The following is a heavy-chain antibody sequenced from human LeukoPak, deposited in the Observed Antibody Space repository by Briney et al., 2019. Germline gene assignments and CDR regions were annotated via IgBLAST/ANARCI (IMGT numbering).Heavy chain of an antibody. CDR1: GYTFTSCY. CDR3: ARDHGGSDYYDSSGYYYDY. V-gene: IGHV1-46*01. D-gene: IGHD3-22*01. J-gene: IGHJ4*02. Sequence: ASVKVSCKASGYTFTSCYMHWVRQAPGQGLEWMGIINPSGGSTSYAQKFQGRVTMTRDTSTSTVYMELSSLRSEDTAVYYCARDHGGSDYYDSSGYYYDYWDQGTLVTVSS. CDR2: INPSGGST.